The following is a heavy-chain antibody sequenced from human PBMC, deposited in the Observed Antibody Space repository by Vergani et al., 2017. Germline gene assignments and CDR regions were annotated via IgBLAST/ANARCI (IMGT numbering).Heavy chain of an antibody. CDR2: IYHSGST. Sequence: QVQLQESGPGLVKPSDTLSLTCTVSGASISGDYWSWIRQPPGKGLEWIGYIYHSGSTSYNPSLQSRVTILVDTSKKQFSLKLSSVTAAETAVEEGERDKGKREGREVGGQGTTVTVSS. V-gene: IGHV4-59*01. D-gene: IGHD1-26*01. CDR1: GASISGDY. J-gene: IGHJ6*02. CDR3: ERDKGKREGREV.